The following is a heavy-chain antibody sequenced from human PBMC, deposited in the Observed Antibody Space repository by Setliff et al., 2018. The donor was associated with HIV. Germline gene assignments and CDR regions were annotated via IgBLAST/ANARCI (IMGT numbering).Heavy chain of an antibody. CDR1: GGSFSGYY. CDR2: IDHRGRT. J-gene: IGHJ4*02. Sequence: SETLSLTCAVYGGSFSGYYWSWIRQPAGKGLEWLGEIDHRGRTNYNPSLKSRVTISVDTSKNQFSLKLSSVTAADTAVYYCAIRGSSGWYVGGYFDYWGQGTLVTVSS. V-gene: IGHV4-34*01. D-gene: IGHD6-19*01. CDR3: AIRGSSGWYVGGYFDY.